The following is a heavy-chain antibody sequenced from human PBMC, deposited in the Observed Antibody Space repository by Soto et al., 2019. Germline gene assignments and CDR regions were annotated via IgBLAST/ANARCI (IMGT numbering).Heavy chain of an antibody. CDR3: AREDYGDYGVGWFDP. Sequence: QVQLVESGGGVVQPRRSLRLSCAASGFTFSSYAMHWVRQAPGKGLEWVAVISYDGSNKYYADSVKGRFTISRDNSKNTLYLQMNSLRAEDTAVYYCAREDYGDYGVGWFDPWGQGTLVTVSS. CDR2: ISYDGSNK. V-gene: IGHV3-30-3*01. D-gene: IGHD4-17*01. CDR1: GFTFSSYA. J-gene: IGHJ5*02.